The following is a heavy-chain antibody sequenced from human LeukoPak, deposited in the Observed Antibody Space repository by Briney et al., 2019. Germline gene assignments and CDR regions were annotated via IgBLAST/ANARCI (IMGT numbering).Heavy chain of an antibody. Sequence: SETLSLTCTVSGGSISSSSYYWGWIRQPPGKGLEWIGSIYYSGSTYYNPSLKSRVTISVDTSKNQFSLKLSSVTAADTAVYYCARMTGVVYYYYYYMDVWGKGTTVTVSS. CDR1: GGSISSSSYY. D-gene: IGHD3-3*01. V-gene: IGHV4-39*01. CDR2: IYYSGST. J-gene: IGHJ6*03. CDR3: ARMTGVVYYYYYYMDV.